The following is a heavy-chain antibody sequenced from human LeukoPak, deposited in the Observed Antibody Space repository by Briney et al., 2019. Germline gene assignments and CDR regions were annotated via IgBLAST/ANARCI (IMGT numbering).Heavy chain of an antibody. Sequence: GGSLRLSCAASGFTFSSYGMHWVRQAPGKGLEWVAVISYDGSNKYYADSVKGRFTISRDNSKNTLYPQMNSLRAEDTAVYYCAKGTRRPVLRFLEWLSWDYFDYWGQGTLVTVSS. V-gene: IGHV3-30*18. J-gene: IGHJ4*02. CDR1: GFTFSSYG. CDR2: ISYDGSNK. D-gene: IGHD3-3*01. CDR3: AKGTRRPVLRFLEWLSWDYFDY.